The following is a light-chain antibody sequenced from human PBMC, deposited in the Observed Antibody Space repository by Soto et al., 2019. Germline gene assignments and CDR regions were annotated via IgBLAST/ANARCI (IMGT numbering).Light chain of an antibody. CDR3: QQYGNLPMYT. V-gene: IGKV1-33*01. J-gene: IGKJ2*01. CDR1: QDISNY. CDR2: DAS. Sequence: DIQMTQSPSSLSASVGDRVTITCQASQDISNYLNWYQQKPGKAPKLLIYDASNLETGVPSRFSGRGSGTYFTFTISSLQPEDLATYYCQQYGNLPMYTFGQGTKLQLK.